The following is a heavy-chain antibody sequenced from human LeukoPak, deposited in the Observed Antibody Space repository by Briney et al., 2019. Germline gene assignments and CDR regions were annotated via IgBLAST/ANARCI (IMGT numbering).Heavy chain of an antibody. J-gene: IGHJ3*02. V-gene: IGHV4-4*02. D-gene: IGHD1-26*01. Sequence: SGTLSLTCAVSGGSISSSYWWSWVRQPPGKGLEWIGEVYHSGSTNYSPSLKSRVTISVDTSKNQFSLKLSSVTAADTAVYYCARDLSYDAFDIWGQGTMVTVSS. CDR1: GGSISSSYW. CDR3: ARDLSYDAFDI. CDR2: VYHSGST.